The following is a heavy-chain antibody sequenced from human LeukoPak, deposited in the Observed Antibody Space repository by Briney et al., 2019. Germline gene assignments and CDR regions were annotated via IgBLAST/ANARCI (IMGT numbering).Heavy chain of an antibody. CDR3: ARGRLKGESLQN. V-gene: IGHV1-8*01. CDR1: GYTFTSYD. Sequence: ASVKFSCKASGYTFTSYDINWVRQATGQGLEWMGWMNPNSGNTGYAQKFQGRVTMTWNTSISTAYMELSSLRSEDTAVYYCARGRLKGESLQNWGQGTLVTVSS. J-gene: IGHJ4*02. D-gene: IGHD3-10*01. CDR2: MNPNSGNT.